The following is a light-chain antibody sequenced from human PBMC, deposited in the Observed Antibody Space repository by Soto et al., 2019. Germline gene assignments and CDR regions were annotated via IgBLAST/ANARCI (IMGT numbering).Light chain of an antibody. V-gene: IGKV1-39*01. CDR2: GTS. J-gene: IGKJ4*01. CDR3: QQGYSPLLT. CDR1: QSISKY. Sequence: DIQMTQSPSSLSASVGDRVTLTCRARQSISKYLNWYQVKSGKGPKLLIYGTSTLQSGVPSRFSGSGSGTHFTLTISNLQPEDFAVYYCQQGYSPLLTFGGGTRVEIK.